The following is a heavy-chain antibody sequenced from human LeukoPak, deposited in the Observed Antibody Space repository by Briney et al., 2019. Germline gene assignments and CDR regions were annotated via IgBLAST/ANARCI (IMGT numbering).Heavy chain of an antibody. CDR3: ASRPIAVDIFDY. Sequence: SETLSLTCTVSGGSISSYYWSWIRQPPGKGLEWIGYIYYTGSTDSNPSLKSRVTISVDTSKNQFSLKLSSVTAADTAVYYCASRPIAVDIFDYWGQGTLVTVSS. CDR1: GGSISSYY. J-gene: IGHJ4*02. V-gene: IGHV4-59*08. D-gene: IGHD6-19*01. CDR2: IYYTGST.